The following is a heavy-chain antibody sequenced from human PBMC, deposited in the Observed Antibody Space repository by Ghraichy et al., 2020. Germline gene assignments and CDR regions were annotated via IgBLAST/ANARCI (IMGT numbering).Heavy chain of an antibody. CDR2: INPNSGGT. V-gene: IGHV1-2*02. Sequence: NISCKASGYTFTGYYMHWVRQAPGQGLEWMGWINPNSGGTNYAQKFQGRVTMTRDTSISTAYMELSRLRSDDTAVYYCARARGGSSHDAFDIWGQGTMVTVSS. J-gene: IGHJ3*02. D-gene: IGHD2-15*01. CDR3: ARARGGSSHDAFDI. CDR1: GYTFTGYY.